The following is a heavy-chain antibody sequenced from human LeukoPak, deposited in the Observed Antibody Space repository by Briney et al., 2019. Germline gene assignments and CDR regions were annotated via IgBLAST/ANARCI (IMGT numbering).Heavy chain of an antibody. CDR2: ISYDGSYK. CDR1: GFTFSSYG. CDR3: AKGQQVVWEYFQH. V-gene: IGHV3-30*18. D-gene: IGHD6-13*01. Sequence: PGGSLRLSCAASGFTFSSYGMHWVRQVPGKGLEWVAVISYDGSYKYYAYSVEGRFTISRDNSKNTLYLQMNSLRAEDTAVYYCAKGQQVVWEYFQHWGQGTLVTVSS. J-gene: IGHJ1*01.